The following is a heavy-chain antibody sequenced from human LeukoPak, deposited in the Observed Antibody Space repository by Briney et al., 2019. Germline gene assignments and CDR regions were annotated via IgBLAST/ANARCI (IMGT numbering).Heavy chain of an antibody. CDR2: IKQDGSEK. V-gene: IGHV3-7*01. J-gene: IGHJ3*02. D-gene: IGHD3-22*01. Sequence: GGSLRLSCAASGFTFSSYWMSWVRQAPGKGLEWVANIKQDGSEKYYVDSVKGRFTISRDNAKSSLYLQMNSLRAEDTAVYYCARDSQYSSGYFPDAFDIWGQGTMVTVSS. CDR3: ARDSQYSSGYFPDAFDI. CDR1: GFTFSSYW.